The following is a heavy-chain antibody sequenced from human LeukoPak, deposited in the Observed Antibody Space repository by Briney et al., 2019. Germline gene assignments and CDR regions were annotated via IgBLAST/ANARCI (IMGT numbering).Heavy chain of an antibody. Sequence: SETLSLTCTVSGGSISSFYWSWIRQPDGKRLEWLGRIYTRGNTDYDPSFKGRVTMSVDTSKNQFSLKLSSVTAADTAVYYCAREGHYSGSGSYLAYWGQGALVTVSS. CDR2: IYTRGNT. D-gene: IGHD3-10*01. CDR3: AREGHYSGSGSYLAY. J-gene: IGHJ4*02. V-gene: IGHV4-4*07. CDR1: GGSISSFY.